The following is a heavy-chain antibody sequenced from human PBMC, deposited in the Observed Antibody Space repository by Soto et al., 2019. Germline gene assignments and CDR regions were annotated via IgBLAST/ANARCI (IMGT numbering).Heavy chain of an antibody. D-gene: IGHD4-17*01. CDR2: ISGSGGST. CDR1: GFPFSSYA. CDR3: AKTKSRFGDSRYYFDY. V-gene: IGHV3-23*01. J-gene: IGHJ4*02. Sequence: GGPLRPSCPASGFPFSSYAMSWVRHAPGKGLEWVSAISGSGGSTYYADSVKGRFTISRDNSKNTLYLQMNSLRAEDTAVYYCAKTKSRFGDSRYYFDYWGQGTLVTVSS.